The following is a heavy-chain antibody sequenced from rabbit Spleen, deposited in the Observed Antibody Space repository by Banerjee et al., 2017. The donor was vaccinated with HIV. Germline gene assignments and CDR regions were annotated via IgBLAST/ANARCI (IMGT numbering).Heavy chain of an antibody. J-gene: IGHJ4*01. Sequence: QSLEESGGDLVKPGASLTLTCTASGFTIGSSDYMCWVRQAPGKGLEWISCIAGSSSGFTYSATWAKGRFTFSKTSSTTVTLQMTSLTAADTATYFCARDLTDVIGWNFNLWGPGTLVTVS. CDR3: ARDLTDVIGWNFNL. V-gene: IGHV1S40*01. CDR1: GFTIGSSDY. D-gene: IGHD1-1*01. CDR2: IAGSSSGFT.